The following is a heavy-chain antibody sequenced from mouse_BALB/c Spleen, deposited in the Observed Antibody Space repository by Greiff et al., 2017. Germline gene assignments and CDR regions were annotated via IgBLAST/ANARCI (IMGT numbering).Heavy chain of an antibody. J-gene: IGHJ4*01. D-gene: IGHD1-1*01. CDR2: INSNGGST. CDR1: GFTFSSYY. Sequence: EVHLVESGGGLVKLGGSLKLSCAASGFTFSSYYMSWVRQTPEKRLELVAAINSNGGSTYYPDTVKGRLTISRDNAKNTLYLQMSSLKSEDTALYYCARQEGTTVVAKGAVDYWGQGTSVTVSS. V-gene: IGHV5-6-2*01. CDR3: ARQEGTTVVAKGAVDY.